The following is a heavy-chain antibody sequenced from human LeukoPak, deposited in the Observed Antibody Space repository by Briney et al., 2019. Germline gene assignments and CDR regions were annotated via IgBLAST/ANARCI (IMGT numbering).Heavy chain of an antibody. CDR1: GYTFTIYA. CDR3: ARDQLLWFGEPLGWFDP. CDR2: INAGNGNT. D-gene: IGHD3-10*01. Sequence: ASVKVSCKASGYTFTIYAMHWVRQAPGQRLEWMGWINAGNGNTKYSQKFQGRVTITRDTSASTAYMELSSLRSEDTAVYYCARDQLLWFGEPLGWFDPWGQGTLVTVSS. V-gene: IGHV1-3*01. J-gene: IGHJ5*02.